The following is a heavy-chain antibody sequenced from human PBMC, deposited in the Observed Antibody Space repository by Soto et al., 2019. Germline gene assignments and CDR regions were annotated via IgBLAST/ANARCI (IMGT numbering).Heavy chain of an antibody. V-gene: IGHV4-31*03. Sequence: PSDTLSLTCTVSGGSISSGGYYWSWIRQHPAKGLEWIGYIYYSGSTYYNPSLKSRVTISVDTSKNQFSLKLSSVTAADTAVYYCARDRRGEQQSLNWFDPWGQGTLVTVSS. J-gene: IGHJ5*02. D-gene: IGHD6-13*01. CDR3: ARDRRGEQQSLNWFDP. CDR2: IYYSGST. CDR1: GGSISSGGYY.